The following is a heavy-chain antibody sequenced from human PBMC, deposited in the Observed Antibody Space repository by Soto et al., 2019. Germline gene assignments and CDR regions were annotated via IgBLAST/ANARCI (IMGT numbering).Heavy chain of an antibody. CDR3: ERGWEYYGMEV. V-gene: IGHV4-31*01. Sequence: PSSTXSLTCTFSVCSIISDDYYLNWIRQRPGKGLEWIGNIYYRGNTNYNPSLKSLIIMSMDMSENQFSLKLTSVTAADTAVYYCERGWEYYGMEVWGQGTTVKVYS. J-gene: IGHJ6*01. CDR2: IYYRGNT. D-gene: IGHD1-26*01. CDR1: VCSIISDDYY.